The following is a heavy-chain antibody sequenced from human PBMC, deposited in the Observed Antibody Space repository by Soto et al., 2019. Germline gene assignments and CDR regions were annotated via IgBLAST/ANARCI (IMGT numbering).Heavy chain of an antibody. Sequence: SQTLSLTCVISGDSVSSKSLAWNWIRQSPSRGLEWLGRTYYRSKWNNNYAVSVKGRITINPDTSKNQFSLQLKSVSPEDTAVYYCASLNSGGSDSFDLWGQGTMVTVSS. CDR2: TYYRSKWNN. CDR1: GDSVSSKSLA. CDR3: ASLNSGGSDSFDL. D-gene: IGHD2-15*01. V-gene: IGHV6-1*01. J-gene: IGHJ3*01.